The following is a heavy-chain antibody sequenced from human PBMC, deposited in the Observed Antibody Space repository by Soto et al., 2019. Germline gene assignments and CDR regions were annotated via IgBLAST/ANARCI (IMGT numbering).Heavy chain of an antibody. D-gene: IGHD6-19*01. J-gene: IGHJ5*02. CDR2: INAGNGNT. CDR1: GYTFTSYA. Sequence: QVQLVQSGAEVKKPGASVKVSCKASGYTFTSYAMHWVRQAPGQRLEWMGWINAGNGNTKYSQKFQGRVTITRDTSASTADMELSSLRAEDTAVYYCARKAVAGHEENWFDPWGQGTLVTVSS. CDR3: ARKAVAGHEENWFDP. V-gene: IGHV1-3*01.